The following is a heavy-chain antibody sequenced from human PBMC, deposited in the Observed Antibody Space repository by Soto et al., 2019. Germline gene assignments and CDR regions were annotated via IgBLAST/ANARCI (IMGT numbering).Heavy chain of an antibody. Sequence: GGSLRLACVGSGFIFSNYGMHWVHQAPGKGLEWVAFISYDGSDILYADSVKGRFTTSRDNSKSTLFLHMNRPTAEDTAIYFCAIVRVADSSLDHWGQGTLVTVSS. J-gene: IGHJ4*02. CDR2: ISYDGSDI. V-gene: IGHV3-30*03. D-gene: IGHD3-10*02. CDR3: AIVRVADSSLDH. CDR1: GFIFSNYG.